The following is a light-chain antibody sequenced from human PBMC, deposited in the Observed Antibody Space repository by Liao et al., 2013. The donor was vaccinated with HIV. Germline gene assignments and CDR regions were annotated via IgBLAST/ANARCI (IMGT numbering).Light chain of an antibody. CDR3: QVWDSSSDHPRV. V-gene: IGLV3-21*04. CDR2: YDS. CDR1: NIGGKS. Sequence: SYELTQPPSVSVAPGKTARITCGGNNIGGKSVHWYQQKPGQAPVLVIYYDSDRPSGIPERFSGSNSGNTATLTISRVEAGDEADYYCQVWDSSSDHPRVFGGGTKLTVL. J-gene: IGLJ2*01.